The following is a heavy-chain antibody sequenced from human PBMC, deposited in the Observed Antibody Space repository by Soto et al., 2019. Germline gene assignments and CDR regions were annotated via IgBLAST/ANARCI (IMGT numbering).Heavy chain of an antibody. D-gene: IGHD6-13*01. CDR3: ARGLYSSSCSNRRNNWFDP. V-gene: IGHV4-34*01. J-gene: IGHJ5*02. CDR2: INHSGST. Sequence: SETLSLTCAVYGGSFSGYYWSWIRQPPGKGLEWIGEINHSGSTNYNPSLKSRVTISVDTAKNQFSLKLSSVTAADSAVYYCARGLYSSSCSNRRNNWFDPWGQGTLVTVSS. CDR1: GGSFSGYY.